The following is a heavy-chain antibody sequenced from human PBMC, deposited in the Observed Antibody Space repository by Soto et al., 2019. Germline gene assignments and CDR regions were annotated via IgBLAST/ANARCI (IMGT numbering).Heavy chain of an antibody. CDR1: GGSISSYY. Sequence: SETLSLTCTVSGGSISSYYWSWIRQPPGKGLEWIGYIYYSGSTNYNPSLKSRVTISVDTSKNQFSLKLSSVTAADTAVYYCARDRGSGYNYLFDSWGQGTQVTVSS. CDR3: ARDRGSGYNYLFDS. V-gene: IGHV4-59*12. CDR2: IYYSGST. J-gene: IGHJ4*02. D-gene: IGHD5-12*01.